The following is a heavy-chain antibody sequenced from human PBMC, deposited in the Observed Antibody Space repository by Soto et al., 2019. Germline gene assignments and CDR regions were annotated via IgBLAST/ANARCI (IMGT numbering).Heavy chain of an antibody. CDR1: GGSISSGGYY. CDR2: IYYSGST. V-gene: IGHV4-31*03. J-gene: IGHJ5*02. Sequence: QVQLQESGPGLVKPSQTLSLTCTVSGGSISSGGYYWSWIRQHPGKGLEWIGYIYYSGSTYYNPSRRSRVTISVDPSKNQFALKLSSVTAADTAVYYCARASGGDQNWFDPWGQGTLVTVSS. D-gene: IGHD3-3*01. CDR3: ARASGGDQNWFDP.